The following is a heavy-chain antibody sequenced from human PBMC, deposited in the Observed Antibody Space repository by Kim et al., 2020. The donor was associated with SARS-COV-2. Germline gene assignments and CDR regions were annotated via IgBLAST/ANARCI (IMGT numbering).Heavy chain of an antibody. CDR3: ARDLSQGFNYGVFDS. CDR1: GGSFSTYA. Sequence: SVKVSCKASGGSFSTYAVSWVRQAPGPGLQWMGGIIPMFPTPNYAEQFEGRVTITADESTRTVYMELISLTSEDTAIYFCARDLSQGFNYGVFDSWGQG. CDR2: IIPMFPTP. D-gene: IGHD5-18*01. V-gene: IGHV1-69*13. J-gene: IGHJ4*02.